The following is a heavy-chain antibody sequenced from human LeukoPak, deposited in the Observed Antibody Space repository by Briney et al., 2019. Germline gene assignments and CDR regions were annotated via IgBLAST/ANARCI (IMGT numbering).Heavy chain of an antibody. CDR2: INHSGST. D-gene: IGHD5-24*01. J-gene: IGHJ4*02. V-gene: IGHV4-34*01. CDR3: ARRPDGLFDY. CDR1: GGSFSGYY. Sequence: SETLSLTCAVYGGSFSGYYWSWIRQPPGKGLEWIGEINHSGSTNYNPSLKSRVTISVDTSKNQFSLKLSSVTAADTAVYYCARRPDGLFDYWGQGTLVTVSS.